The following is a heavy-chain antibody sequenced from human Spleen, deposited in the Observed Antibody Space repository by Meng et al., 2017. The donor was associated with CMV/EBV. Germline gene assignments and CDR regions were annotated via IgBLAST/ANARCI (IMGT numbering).Heavy chain of an antibody. CDR1: GYTFTGYY. CDR2: INPYSGGT. D-gene: IGHD1-26*01. V-gene: IGHV1-2*02. CDR3: ARESLRGGSYETAY. J-gene: IGHJ4*02. Sequence: ASGYTFTGYYIHWVRQAPGQGLEWVGWINPYSGGTNYAQKFEGRVTMTTDTSISTAYMQLNRLRSDDTAVYYCARESLRGGSYETAYWGQGTLVTVSS.